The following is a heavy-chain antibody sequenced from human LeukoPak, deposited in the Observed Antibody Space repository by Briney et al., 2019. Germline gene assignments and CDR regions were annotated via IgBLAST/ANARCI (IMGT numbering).Heavy chain of an antibody. Sequence: SVKVSCKASGGTFSSYAISWVRQAPGQGLEWMGGIIPIFGTANYAQKFQGRVTITADESTSTAYMELSSLRSEDTAVYYCARERHDYVWGSYRYGGYFDYWGQGTLVTVSS. J-gene: IGHJ4*02. D-gene: IGHD3-16*02. V-gene: IGHV1-69*13. CDR3: ARERHDYVWGSYRYGGYFDY. CDR2: IIPIFGTA. CDR1: GGTFSSYA.